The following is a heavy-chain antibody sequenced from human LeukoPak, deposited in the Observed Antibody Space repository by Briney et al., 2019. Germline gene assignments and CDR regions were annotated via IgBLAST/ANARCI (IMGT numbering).Heavy chain of an antibody. Sequence: GGSLRLSCAASGFTFSKYNMNWVRQAPGKGLEWVSSISTSSIYIYYADSVKGRFTVSRDNAKNSLYLQMNSLRAEDTAVYYCAKGAHGGWYWVFDYWGQGTLVTVSS. V-gene: IGHV3-21*04. D-gene: IGHD6-19*01. CDR1: GFTFSKYN. J-gene: IGHJ4*02. CDR2: ISTSSIYI. CDR3: AKGAHGGWYWVFDY.